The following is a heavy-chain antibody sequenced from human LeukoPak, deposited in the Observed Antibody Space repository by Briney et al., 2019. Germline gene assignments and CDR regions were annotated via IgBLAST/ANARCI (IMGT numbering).Heavy chain of an antibody. CDR1: GGSISSSNW. Sequence: SETLSLTCAVSGGSISSSNWWSWVRQPPGKGLEWIGYIIYNGDAYYNPSLRSRLTISVDTSKNHFSLMVNSVTAADTAVYYCAKSVWFGELSAFNYWGQGSLVIVSS. CDR2: IIYNGDA. V-gene: IGHV4-30-4*01. D-gene: IGHD3-10*01. J-gene: IGHJ4*02. CDR3: AKSVWFGELSAFNY.